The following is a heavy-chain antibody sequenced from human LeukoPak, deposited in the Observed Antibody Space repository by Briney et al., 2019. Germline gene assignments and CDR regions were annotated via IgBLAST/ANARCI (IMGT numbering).Heavy chain of an antibody. D-gene: IGHD3-22*01. Sequence: GGSLRLSCAASGITFSSYGMHWVRQAPGKGLEWVAFIRYDGSNKYYADSVKGRFTISRDNSKNTLYLQMNSLRAEDTAVYYCAKDLDYYDSSGSYAFDIWGQGTMVTVSS. J-gene: IGHJ3*02. CDR1: GITFSSYG. V-gene: IGHV3-30*02. CDR3: AKDLDYYDSSGSYAFDI. CDR2: IRYDGSNK.